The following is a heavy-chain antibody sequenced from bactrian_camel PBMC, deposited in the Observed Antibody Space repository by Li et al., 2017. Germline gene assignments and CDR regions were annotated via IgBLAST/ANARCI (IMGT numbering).Heavy chain of an antibody. J-gene: IGHJ4*01. CDR2: IFSGSST. Sequence: VQLVESGGGSVQAGGSLRLSCAASGYSVSSYCMGWFRQAPGKEREAVAQIFSGSSTWYRSSVKGRFAASKDNAKNTLYLQMNSLKPEDTAMYYCTAATAERGLLFRLLGPIPERLWGQGTQVTVS. CDR3: TAATAERGLLFRLLGPIPERL. CDR1: GYSVSSYC. D-gene: IGHD3*01. V-gene: IGHV3S55*01.